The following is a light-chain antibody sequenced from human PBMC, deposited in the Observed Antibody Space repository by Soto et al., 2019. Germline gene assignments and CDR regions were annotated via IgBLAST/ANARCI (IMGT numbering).Light chain of an antibody. CDR1: QSVSSY. CDR3: QQRSNWPSIT. J-gene: IGKJ5*01. V-gene: IGKV3-11*01. CDR2: DTS. Sequence: EIVLTQSPATLSLSPGERVTLSCRASQSVSSYLAWYQQKPGQAPRLLIYDTSNRATGIPARFSGSGSGTEFTLTINSLEPEDSAVYYCQQRSNWPSITFGQGTRLEI.